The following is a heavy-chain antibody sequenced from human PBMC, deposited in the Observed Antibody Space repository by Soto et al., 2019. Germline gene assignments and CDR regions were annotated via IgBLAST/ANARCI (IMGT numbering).Heavy chain of an antibody. V-gene: IGHV4-31*03. CDR1: GGSISSGGYY. D-gene: IGHD3-22*01. CDR2: IYYSGST. CDR3: ARERGYYDSSGYYPQLDYYYGMDV. J-gene: IGHJ6*02. Sequence: SSETLSLTRTVSGGSISSGGYYWSWIRQHPGKGLEWIGYIYYSGSTYYNPSLKSRVTISVDTSKNQFSLKLSSVTAADTAVYYCARERGYYDSSGYYPQLDYYYGMDVWGQGTTVTVSS.